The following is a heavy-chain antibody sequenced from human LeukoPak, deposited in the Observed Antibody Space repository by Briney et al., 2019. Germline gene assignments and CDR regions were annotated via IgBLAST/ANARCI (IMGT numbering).Heavy chain of an antibody. J-gene: IGHJ3*01. CDR2: VDYRGGT. Sequence: SETLSPTCSVSGASVYSDSSYWTWIRQAPGKGLEWIGYVDYRGGTKYNASLKSRATISLETSKNQFSLNLNSVIAADTAVYYCAREVATSYYDSGAYYRQTEAFDFWGQGKMVTVSS. CDR3: AREVATSYYDSGAYYRQTEAFDF. D-gene: IGHD3-22*01. V-gene: IGHV4-61*01. CDR1: GASVYSDSSY.